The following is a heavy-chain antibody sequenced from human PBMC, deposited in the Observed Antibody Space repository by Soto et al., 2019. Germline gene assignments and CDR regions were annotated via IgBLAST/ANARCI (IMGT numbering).Heavy chain of an antibody. CDR1: GGSVSSGSYY. D-gene: IGHD3-22*01. J-gene: IGHJ4*02. V-gene: IGHV4-61*01. CDR3: AGRLPLGSRGYCSFDY. CDR2: IYYSGST. Sequence: QVQLQESGPGLVKPSETLSLTCTVSGGSVSSGSYYWSWIRQPPGKGLEWIGYIYYSGSTNYNPSLQSPVPISIDTAKYQFSLKLSSVAGAETGVYYCAGRLPLGSRGYCSFDYWGQGTLVTVSS.